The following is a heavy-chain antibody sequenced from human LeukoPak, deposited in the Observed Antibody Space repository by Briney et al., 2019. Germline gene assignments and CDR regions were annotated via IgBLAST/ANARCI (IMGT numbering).Heavy chain of an antibody. CDR2: IIPIFGTA. Sequence: GASVKVSCKASGYTFTSYGISWVRQAPGQGPEWMGGIIPIFGTANYAQKFQGRVTITADESTSTAYMELSSLRSEDTAVYYCARDPIGSSSQYYFDYWGQGTLVTVSS. CDR3: ARDPIGSSSQYYFDY. J-gene: IGHJ4*02. D-gene: IGHD6-6*01. V-gene: IGHV1-69*13. CDR1: GYTFTSYG.